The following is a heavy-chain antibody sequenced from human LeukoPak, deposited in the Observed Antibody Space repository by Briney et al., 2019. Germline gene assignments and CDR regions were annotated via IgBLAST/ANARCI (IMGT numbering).Heavy chain of an antibody. V-gene: IGHV3-23*01. CDR2: ISGSGGST. Sequence: PRGSLRLSCAASGFTFSSYAMSWVRQAPGKGLEWVSAISGSGGSTYYADSVKGRFTISRDNSKNTLYLQMNSLRAEDTAVYYCAKEAAKPTFITMVRGVIEPHDYWGQGTLVTVSS. D-gene: IGHD3-10*01. J-gene: IGHJ4*02. CDR3: AKEAAKPTFITMVRGVIEPHDY. CDR1: GFTFSSYA.